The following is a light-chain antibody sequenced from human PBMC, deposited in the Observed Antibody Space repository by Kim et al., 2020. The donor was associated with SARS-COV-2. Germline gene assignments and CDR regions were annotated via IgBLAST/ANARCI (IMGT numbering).Light chain of an antibody. Sequence: LSRGERATLSFWAGTGDSNCHLAGYQQKPGQAPRVLIYGVSSTDTGITDRFSGSGSGTDFTLTISSLEPEDFAVYHCPYYGGSPLSFGGGTKLE. CDR3: PYYGGSPLS. J-gene: IGKJ4*01. V-gene: IGKV3-20*01. CDR2: GVS. CDR1: TGDSNCH.